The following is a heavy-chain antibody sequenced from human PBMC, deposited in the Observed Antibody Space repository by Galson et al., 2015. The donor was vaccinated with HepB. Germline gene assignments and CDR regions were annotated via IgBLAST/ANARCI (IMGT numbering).Heavy chain of an antibody. CDR2: LNQHGNEK. D-gene: IGHD3-22*01. J-gene: IGHJ3*01. Sequence: SLRLSCAASGFTFTDHWMSWVRQTPRRGLEWVTNLNQHGNEKYYADSVKGRFSISRDNAKNSLCLQMNSLIDEDTAVYYCVRDALGGYDFWGQGTTVIVSS. CDR3: VRDALGGYDF. V-gene: IGHV3-7*03. CDR1: GFTFTDHW.